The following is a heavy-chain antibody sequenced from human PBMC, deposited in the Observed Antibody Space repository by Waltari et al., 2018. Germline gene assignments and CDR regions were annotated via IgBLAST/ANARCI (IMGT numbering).Heavy chain of an antibody. V-gene: IGHV4-61*02. CDR3: AKDSWGESVLDY. Sequence: QVHLQESGPGLVNPSQTLSLTCTFSGGSVRSGSYYWTRVRQPAGKGLEWIGRIYTSGTTYYNPSLKSRVTISVDRPKNQVSLKLSSVTAADTAMYYCAKDSWGESVLDYWGQGTLVTVSS. J-gene: IGHJ4*02. CDR2: IYTSGTT. CDR1: GGSVRSGSYY. D-gene: IGHD3-16*01.